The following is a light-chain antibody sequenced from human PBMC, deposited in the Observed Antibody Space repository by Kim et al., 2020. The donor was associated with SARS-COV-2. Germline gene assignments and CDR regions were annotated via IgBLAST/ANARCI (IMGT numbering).Light chain of an antibody. Sequence: QPVLTQSSSASASLGSSVKLTCTLSSGHSSYIIAWHQQQPGKAPRYLMKLEGSGSYNMGSGVPDRFSGSSSGADRYLTISNLQSEDEADYYCETWGTNTWVFGGGTQLTVL. CDR2: LEGSGSY. V-gene: IGLV4-60*03. J-gene: IGLJ3*02. CDR1: SGHSSYI. CDR3: ETWGTNTWV.